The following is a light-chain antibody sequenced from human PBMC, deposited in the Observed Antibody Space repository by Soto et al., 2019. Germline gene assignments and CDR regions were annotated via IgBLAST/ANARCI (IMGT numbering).Light chain of an antibody. CDR3: QEYNSRSLT. Sequence: DIQMTQSPSTLSASVGDRVTITCRASHDIYRWLAWYQKKPGRAPNLLIFDASTLKSGVPSRFSGSGSGTEFTLTISSLQPDDFATYYCQEYNSRSLTFGGGTRVQIK. CDR1: HDIYRW. CDR2: DAS. J-gene: IGKJ4*01. V-gene: IGKV1-5*01.